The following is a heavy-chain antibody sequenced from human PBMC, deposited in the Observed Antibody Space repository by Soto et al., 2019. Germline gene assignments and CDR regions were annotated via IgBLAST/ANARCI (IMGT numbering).Heavy chain of an antibody. CDR3: ASAPGVVAASNWFDP. CDR1: GFTFSSYG. CDR2: ISYDGSNK. D-gene: IGHD2-15*01. V-gene: IGHV3-30*03. Sequence: ESGGGVVQPGRSLRLSCAASGFTFSSYGMHWVRQAPGKGLEWVAVISYDGSNKYYADSVKGRFTISRDNSKNTLYLQMNSLRAEDTAVYYCASAPGVVAASNWFDPWGQGTLVTVSS. J-gene: IGHJ5*02.